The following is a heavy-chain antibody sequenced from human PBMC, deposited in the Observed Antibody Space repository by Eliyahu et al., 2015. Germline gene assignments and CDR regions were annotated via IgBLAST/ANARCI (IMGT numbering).Heavy chain of an antibody. CDR3: ANEKDDYSFEY. CDR1: GFTFSNYG. CDR2: IWHDGSHI. V-gene: IGHV3-33*03. J-gene: IGHJ4*02. D-gene: IGHD2-15*01. Sequence: QVHLVESGGGVVQPGTSLRLSCEASGFTFSNYGMXWVRQAPGKGLDWVAIIWHDGSHIEYADSAKGRFTISRDNSKNTLYLQMNSLRAEDTAIYYCANEKDDYSFEYWGQGTLVTVSS.